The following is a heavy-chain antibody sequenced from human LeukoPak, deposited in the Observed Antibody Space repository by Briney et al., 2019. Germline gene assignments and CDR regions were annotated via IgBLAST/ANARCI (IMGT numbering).Heavy chain of an antibody. CDR1: DGANTGYY. J-gene: IGHJ4*02. V-gene: IGHV4-59*01. Sequence: SGTLSLTCTVSDGANTGYYWGWLRQPPGKGLDWIGHLHFGGSTNYNPSLKSRVTISVDTSKNHFSLKLSSFTAADPAVYYCARGYSTSWTYYFDYWGQGALVTVSS. CDR2: LHFGGST. CDR3: ARGYSTSWTYYFDY. D-gene: IGHD6-13*01.